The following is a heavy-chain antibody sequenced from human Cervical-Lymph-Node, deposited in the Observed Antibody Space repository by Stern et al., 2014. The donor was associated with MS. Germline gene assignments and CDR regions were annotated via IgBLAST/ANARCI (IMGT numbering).Heavy chain of an antibody. V-gene: IGHV4-59*07. J-gene: IGHJ4*02. Sequence: VQLVESGPGLVKPSDTLSLICTVTGDSISSYFWGWIRQPPGKGLEWIGNVHYRGSTTYNPSLKSRVAISFDTSKTQFSLSLTSVTAADTAVYFCTRVFGGFADYWGQGTLVAVSS. CDR2: VHYRGST. CDR1: GDSISSYF. D-gene: IGHD3-10*02. CDR3: TRVFGGFADY.